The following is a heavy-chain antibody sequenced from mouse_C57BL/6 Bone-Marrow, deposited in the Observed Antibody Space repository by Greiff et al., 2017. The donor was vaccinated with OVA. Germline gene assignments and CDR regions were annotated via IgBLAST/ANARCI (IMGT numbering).Heavy chain of an antibody. J-gene: IGHJ4*01. CDR2: IYPGGGYT. Sequence: QVQLQQSGAELVSPGTSVKMSCKASGYTFTNYWIGWAKQRPGHGVAWIGDIYPGGGYTNYNEKFKGKATLTADKSSSTAYMQFSSLTSEDSAISYCARERITTVEMYYWGEGTSGTVSS. CDR3: ARERITTVEMYY. V-gene: IGHV1-63*01. D-gene: IGHD1-1*01. CDR1: GYTFTNYW.